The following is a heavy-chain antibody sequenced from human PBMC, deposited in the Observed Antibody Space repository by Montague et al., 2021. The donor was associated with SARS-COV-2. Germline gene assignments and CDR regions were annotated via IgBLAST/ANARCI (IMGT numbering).Heavy chain of an antibody. J-gene: IGHJ3*01. V-gene: IGHV3-74*01. CDR2: INSDGSNT. CDR3: ARYYVSGNYGFDL. D-gene: IGHD3-10*01. Sequence: SLRLSCAASGFTPSNYWMHWVRQAPGKGLVWVSRINSDGSNTNYADSVKGRFTISRDNAKNTLYLQMISLRAEDAAVYYCARYYVSGNYGFDLWGQGTMVTVSS. CDR1: GFTPSNYW.